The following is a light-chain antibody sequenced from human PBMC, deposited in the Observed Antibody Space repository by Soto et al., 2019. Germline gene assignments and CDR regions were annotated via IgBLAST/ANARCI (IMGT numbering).Light chain of an antibody. V-gene: IGLV3-9*01. Sequence: SYELTQPLSVSVXLGQTARIXCGGNNIGSKNVHWYQQKPGQAPVLVIYRDSNRPSGIPERFSGSNSGNTATLTISRAQAGDEADYYCQVWDSSTARVFGGGTQLTVL. CDR2: RDS. CDR3: QVWDSSTARV. CDR1: NIGSKN. J-gene: IGLJ3*02.